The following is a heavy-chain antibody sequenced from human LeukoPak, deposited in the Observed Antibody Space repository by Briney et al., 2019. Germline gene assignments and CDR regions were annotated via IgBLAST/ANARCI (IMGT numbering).Heavy chain of an antibody. CDR2: ISSSSSTI. D-gene: IGHD4-17*01. V-gene: IGHV3-48*01. J-gene: IGHJ4*02. CDR1: GFTFSSYS. CDR3: AKPPYGDYVPVYFDY. Sequence: GGSLRLSCAASGFTFSSYSMNWVRQAPGKGLEWVSYISSSSSTIYYADSVKGRFTISRDNSKNTLYLQMNSLRAEDTAVYYCAKPPYGDYVPVYFDYWGQGTLVTVSS.